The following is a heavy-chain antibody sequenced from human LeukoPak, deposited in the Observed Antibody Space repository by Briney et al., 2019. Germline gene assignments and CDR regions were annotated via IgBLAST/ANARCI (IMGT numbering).Heavy chain of an antibody. CDR3: ARDTGYDTSLWFDP. V-gene: IGHV1-18*01. Sequence: AASVKVSCKASGYTFTSYGISWVRQAPGQGLEWMGWISAYNGNTNYAQKLQGRVTMTTDTSTSTAYMELRSLRSDDTAAYYCARDTGYDTSLWFDPWVQGTLVTVSS. J-gene: IGHJ5*02. CDR2: ISAYNGNT. CDR1: GYTFTSYG. D-gene: IGHD3/OR15-3a*01.